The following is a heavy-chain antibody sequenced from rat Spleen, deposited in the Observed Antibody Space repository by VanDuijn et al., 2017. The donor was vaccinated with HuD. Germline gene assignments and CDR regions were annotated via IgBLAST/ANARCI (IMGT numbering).Heavy chain of an antibody. D-gene: IGHD1-11*01. Sequence: QVQLKESGPGLVQPSQTLSLTCTVSGFSLTNYGVTWVRQPPGKGLEWMGGIWGDGSTNYKSALKSRQSISRDTSKTQVFLKMNSLQTEDTAIYFCTRAGYGGYTAWGQGVMVTVSS. CDR3: TRAGYGGYTA. CDR1: GFSLTNYG. J-gene: IGHJ2*01. V-gene: IGHV2-13*01. CDR2: IWGDGST.